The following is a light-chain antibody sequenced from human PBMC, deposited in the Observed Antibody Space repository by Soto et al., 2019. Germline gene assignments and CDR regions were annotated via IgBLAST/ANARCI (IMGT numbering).Light chain of an antibody. CDR1: NSNIGRNA. J-gene: IGLJ2*01. CDR2: SNN. V-gene: IGLV1-44*01. Sequence: QPVLTQPPSASGTPGQRVTISCSGSNSNIGRNAVNWYRQLPGTAPKLLIYSNNQRPSGVPDRFSGSKSGSSASLAISGLQSADEADYYCAIWDDSLSGRVIFGGGTKVTVL. CDR3: AIWDDSLSGRVI.